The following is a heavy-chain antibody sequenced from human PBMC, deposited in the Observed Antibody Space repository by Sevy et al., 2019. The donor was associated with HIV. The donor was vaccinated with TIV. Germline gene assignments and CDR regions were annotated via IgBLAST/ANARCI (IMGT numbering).Heavy chain of an antibody. CDR2: ISGPVGDT. J-gene: IGHJ3*02. Sequence: GGSLRLSCAATGFTFNNYAMNWVRQAPGKGLEWVSAISGPVGDTYYADSVKGRFTISRDNSKNTLYLQMNSLRAGDTAQYYGAKYTIAVVGDAFDIWGQGTMVTVSS. D-gene: IGHD6-19*01. CDR1: GFTFNNYA. V-gene: IGHV3-23*01. CDR3: AKYTIAVVGDAFDI.